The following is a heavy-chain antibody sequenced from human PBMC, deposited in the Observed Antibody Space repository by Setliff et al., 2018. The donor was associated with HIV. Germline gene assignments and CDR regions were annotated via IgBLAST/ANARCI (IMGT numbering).Heavy chain of an antibody. CDR1: GASISSTNW. J-gene: IGHJ5*02. CDR2: IYHSGTI. CDR3: ATYADRESNRFDP. D-gene: IGHD3-10*01. V-gene: IGHV4-4*02. Sequence: LSLTCAVSGASISSTNWWTWVRQSPGEGLEWIGEIYHSGTIYYNPSLKSRVTISLDKSNNQFSLNLSSVTAADTAVYYCATYADRESNRFDPWGQGILVTVSS.